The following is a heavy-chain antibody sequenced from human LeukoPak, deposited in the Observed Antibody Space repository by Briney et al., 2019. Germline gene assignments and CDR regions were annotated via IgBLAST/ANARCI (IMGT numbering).Heavy chain of an antibody. V-gene: IGHV3-30*02. CDR3: AKPIQYYYYYYMDV. Sequence: GGSLRLSCAASGFTFSSYGMHWVRQAPGKGLEWVAVIWYDGSNKYYADSVKGRFTISRDNSKNTLYLQMNSLRAEDTAVYYCAKPIQYYYYYYMDVWGKGTTVTVSS. J-gene: IGHJ6*03. CDR1: GFTFSSYG. CDR2: IWYDGSNK. D-gene: IGHD2-2*02.